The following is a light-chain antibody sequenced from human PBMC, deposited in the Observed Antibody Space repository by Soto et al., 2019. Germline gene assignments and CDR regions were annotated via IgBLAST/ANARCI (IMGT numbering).Light chain of an antibody. V-gene: IGKV1-33*01. CDR1: QDISKF. CDR2: DAS. Sequence: QMTQSHSSLSASIGDSVSFTCQASQDISKFLNWYQHKPGQAPSLLIYDASKSHFGVPSRFSGSGSGTDFALTITSLQAEEFATYYCQQLRMYPSTFGGGTKVDIK. CDR3: QQLRMYPST. J-gene: IGKJ4*02.